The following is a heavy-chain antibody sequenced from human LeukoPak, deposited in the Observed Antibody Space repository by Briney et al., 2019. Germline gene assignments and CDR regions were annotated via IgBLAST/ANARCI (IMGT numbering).Heavy chain of an antibody. CDR1: GFTFSSYA. J-gene: IGHJ3*02. D-gene: IGHD2-15*01. V-gene: IGHV3-23*01. CDR3: AKDLTPGYCSGGSCYAGAFDI. Sequence: GGSLRLSCAASGFTFSSYAMSWVRQAPGKGLERVSAISGSGGSTYYADSVKGRFTISRDNSKNTLYLQMNSLRAEDTAVYYCAKDLTPGYCSGGSCYAGAFDIWGQGTMVTVSS. CDR2: ISGSGGST.